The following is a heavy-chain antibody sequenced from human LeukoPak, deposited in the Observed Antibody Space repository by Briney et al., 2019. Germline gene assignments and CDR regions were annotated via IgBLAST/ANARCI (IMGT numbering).Heavy chain of an antibody. J-gene: IGHJ3*02. CDR1: GYTFTSYG. CDR3: ATTYKQWLVSDAFDI. Sequence: GASVKVSCKAYGYTFTSYGISWVRQAPGQGLEWMGWISAYNGNTNYAQKLQGRVTMTTDTSTSTAYMELRSLRSDDTAVYYCATTYKQWLVSDAFDIWGQGTMVTVSS. D-gene: IGHD6-19*01. V-gene: IGHV1-18*01. CDR2: ISAYNGNT.